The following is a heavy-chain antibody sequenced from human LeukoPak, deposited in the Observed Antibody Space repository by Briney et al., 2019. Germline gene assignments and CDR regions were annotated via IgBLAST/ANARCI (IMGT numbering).Heavy chain of an antibody. D-gene: IGHD3-22*01. CDR3: ARDGNSSGYYYVY. CDR2: IYYSGNT. J-gene: IGHJ4*02. Sequence: PSETLSLTCTVSNGSISSYYWSWILQHPGKGLEWIGFIYYSGNTKYNPSLKSRVTISVDTSKNQFSLKLSSVTAADTAVYYCARDGNSSGYYYVYWGQGTLVTVSS. V-gene: IGHV4-59*01. CDR1: NGSISSYY.